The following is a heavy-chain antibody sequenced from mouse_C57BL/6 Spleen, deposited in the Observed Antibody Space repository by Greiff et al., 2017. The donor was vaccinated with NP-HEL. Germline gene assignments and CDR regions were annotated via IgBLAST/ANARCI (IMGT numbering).Heavy chain of an antibody. CDR1: GYTFTSYW. D-gene: IGHD2-4*01. Sequence: QVQLQQPGAELVMPGASVKLSCKASGYTFTSYWMHWVKQRPGQGLEWIGEIDPSDSYTNYNQKFKGKSTLTVDKSSSTAYMQLSSLTSEDSAVYYCARSLSTTMITTGFAYWGQGTLVTVSA. CDR2: IDPSDSYT. J-gene: IGHJ3*01. CDR3: ARSLSTTMITTGFAY. V-gene: IGHV1-69*01.